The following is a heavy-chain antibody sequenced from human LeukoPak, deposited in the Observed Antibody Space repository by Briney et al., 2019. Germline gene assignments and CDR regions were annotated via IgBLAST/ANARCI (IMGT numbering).Heavy chain of an antibody. V-gene: IGHV3-23*01. CDR2: ISGSGGTT. CDR1: ECTFSSYA. CDR3: ARGRYYGMDV. Sequence: GGSLRLSCAASECTFSSYALNWVRQAPGKGLEWVSGISGSGGTTYYADSVKGRFTISRDNSKNTLYLQMNSLRVDDTAVYYCARGRYYGMDVWGKGTTVTVSS. J-gene: IGHJ6*04.